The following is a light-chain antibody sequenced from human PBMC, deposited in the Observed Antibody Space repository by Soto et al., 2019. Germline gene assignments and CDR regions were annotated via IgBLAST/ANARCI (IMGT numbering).Light chain of an antibody. V-gene: IGLV2-14*01. CDR2: DVS. CDR1: SSDVGYYNY. CDR3: RSYTRSSTYV. J-gene: IGLJ1*01. Sequence: QSALTQSASVSGSPGQSITISCTGTSSDVGYYNYVSWYQQHPGKAPKLMIFDVSNRPSGVSNRFSGSKSGNTASLTISVLQAEDEADYYFRSYTRSSTYVFGTGTKVTVL.